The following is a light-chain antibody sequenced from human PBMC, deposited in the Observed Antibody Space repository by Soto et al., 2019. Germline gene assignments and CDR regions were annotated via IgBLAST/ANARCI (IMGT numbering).Light chain of an antibody. CDR2: EVT. V-gene: IGLV2-14*01. Sequence: QSALTQPASVSGSPGQSITISCTGSTSDVGAYNYVSWYQQYPGKAPKLIIYEVTKRPSGTSDRFSGSQSGNTASLAISGLQADDEADYYCSSYTRSSTLVFGGGTKVNVL. CDR3: SSYTRSSTLV. J-gene: IGLJ3*02. CDR1: TSDVGAYNY.